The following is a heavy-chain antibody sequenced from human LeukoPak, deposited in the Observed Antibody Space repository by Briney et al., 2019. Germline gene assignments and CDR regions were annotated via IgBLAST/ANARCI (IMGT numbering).Heavy chain of an antibody. CDR2: INPNSGGT. CDR3: AREVAARRGGHWNY. Sequence: ASVKVSCKASGYTFTSYGISWVRQAPGQGLEWMGWINPNSGGTNYAQKFQGRVTMTRDTSISTAYMELSRLRSDDTAVYYCAREVAARRGGHWNYWGQGTLVTVSS. J-gene: IGHJ4*02. V-gene: IGHV1-2*02. D-gene: IGHD6-6*01. CDR1: GYTFTSYG.